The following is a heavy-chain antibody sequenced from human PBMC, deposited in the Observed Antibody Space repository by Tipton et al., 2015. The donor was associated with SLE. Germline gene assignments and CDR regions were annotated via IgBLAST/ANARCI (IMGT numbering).Heavy chain of an antibody. CDR3: ARSMRVGSEDH. CDR2: IWYDGSNK. CDR1: GFTFSSYG. D-gene: IGHD6-19*01. J-gene: IGHJ4*02. Sequence: SLRLSCAASGFTFSSYGMHWVRQAPGKGLEWVAVIWYDGSNKYYADSVKGRFTISRDNSKNTLYLQMNSLRAEDTAVYYCARSMRVGSEDHWGQGTLVTVSP. V-gene: IGHV3-33*01.